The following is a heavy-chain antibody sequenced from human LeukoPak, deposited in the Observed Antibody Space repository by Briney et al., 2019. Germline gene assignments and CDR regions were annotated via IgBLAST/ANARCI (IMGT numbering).Heavy chain of an antibody. CDR1: GFAFNTYS. D-gene: IGHD2-21*02. CDR3: ARCRAEFCAGDGYPLQH. Sequence: GGTLRLSCAASGFAFNTYSLIWVRQAPGEGLEWVSSISPSSGYIYYADSVKGRFTISRDNAKNSLYLQMNSLRAEDTAVYYCARCRAEFCAGDGYPLQHWGQGTLVTVSS. J-gene: IGHJ1*01. V-gene: IGHV3-21*04. CDR2: ISPSSGYI.